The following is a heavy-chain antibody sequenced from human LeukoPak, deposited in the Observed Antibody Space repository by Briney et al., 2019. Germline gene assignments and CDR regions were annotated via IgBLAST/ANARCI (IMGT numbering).Heavy chain of an antibody. CDR1: GFTFTDYH. CDR2: IDLYNGGT. Sequence: ASVQVSCKTSGFTFTDYHIHWVRQAPGQGLECMGWIDLYNGGTNYAQNFQGRVTMTRDTSLTTAYMELSRLRSDGTAVYYCARDLEAVAGTSRSYPWGQGTLVTVSS. CDR3: ARDLEAVAGTSRSYP. D-gene: IGHD6-19*01. V-gene: IGHV1-2*02. J-gene: IGHJ5*02.